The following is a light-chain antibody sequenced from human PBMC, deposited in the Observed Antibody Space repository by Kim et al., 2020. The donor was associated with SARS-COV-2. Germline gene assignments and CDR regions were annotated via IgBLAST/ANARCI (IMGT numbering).Light chain of an antibody. Sequence: DIQMTQSPSTLSASVGDRVTITCRASQSISNWLAWYQQKPGKAPKLLISKASSLESGVPSRFSGSQSGTEFTLTISSLQPDDFANYYCQQYDNYPWTFSQGTKVDIK. CDR3: QQYDNYPWT. CDR2: KAS. CDR1: QSISNW. J-gene: IGKJ1*01. V-gene: IGKV1-5*03.